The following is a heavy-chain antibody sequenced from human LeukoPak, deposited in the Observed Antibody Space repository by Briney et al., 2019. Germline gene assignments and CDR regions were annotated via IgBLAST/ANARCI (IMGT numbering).Heavy chain of an antibody. D-gene: IGHD7-27*01. Sequence: GGSLRLSCAAPGFTFSSYAMSWVRQAPGKGLEWVSAISGSGGSTYYADSVKGRFTISRDNSKNTLYLQMNSLRAEDTAVYYCANESGGLGYYFDYWGQGTLVTVSS. CDR1: GFTFSSYA. CDR2: ISGSGGST. CDR3: ANESGGLGYYFDY. J-gene: IGHJ4*02. V-gene: IGHV3-23*01.